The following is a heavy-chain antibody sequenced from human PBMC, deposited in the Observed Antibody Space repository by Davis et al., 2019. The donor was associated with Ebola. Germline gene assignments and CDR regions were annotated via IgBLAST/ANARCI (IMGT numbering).Heavy chain of an antibody. CDR1: GGSISSSSYY. CDR2: IYYSGST. J-gene: IGHJ4*02. V-gene: IGHV4-39*02. Sequence: MPSETLSLTCTVSGGSISSSSYYWGWIRQPPGKGLEWIGTIYYSGSTYYNPSLKSRVTISVDTSKNQFSLKLRSVTAADTAVYYCARDGVFGFDYWGQGTLVTVSS. CDR3: ARDGVFGFDY. D-gene: IGHD3-3*01.